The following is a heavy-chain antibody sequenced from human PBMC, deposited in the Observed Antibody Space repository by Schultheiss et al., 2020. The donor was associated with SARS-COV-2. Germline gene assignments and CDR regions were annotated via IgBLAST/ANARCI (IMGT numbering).Heavy chain of an antibody. D-gene: IGHD2-8*02. CDR2: IYYSGST. V-gene: IGHV4-30-4*08. CDR3: ARNGMVVYADGYYYYYYGMDV. CDR1: GGSISSGGYY. J-gene: IGHJ6*02. Sequence: SQTLSLTCTVSGGSISSGGYYWSWIRQPPGKGLEWIGYIYYSGSTYYNPSLKSRVTISVDTSKNQFSLKLSSVTAADTAVYYCARNGMVVYADGYYYYYYGMDVWGQGTTVTVSS.